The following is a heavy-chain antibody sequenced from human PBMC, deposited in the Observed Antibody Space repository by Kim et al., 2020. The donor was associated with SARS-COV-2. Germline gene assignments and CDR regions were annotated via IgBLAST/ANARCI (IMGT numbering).Heavy chain of an antibody. Sequence: PSLKRRVTISVDTSTNQFSLKLSSVTAADTAVYYCARHPYSSSWYYYFDYWAQGTLVTVSS. J-gene: IGHJ4*02. V-gene: IGHV4-59*08. CDR3: ARHPYSSSWYYYFDY. D-gene: IGHD6-13*01.